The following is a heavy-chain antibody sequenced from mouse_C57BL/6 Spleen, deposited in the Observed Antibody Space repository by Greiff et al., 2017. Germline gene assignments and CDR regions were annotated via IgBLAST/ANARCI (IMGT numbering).Heavy chain of an antibody. D-gene: IGHD1-1*01. V-gene: IGHV1-55*01. CDR1: GYTFTSYW. J-gene: IGHJ1*03. Sequence: QVQLKQPGAELVKPGASVKMSCKASGYTFTSYWITWVKQRPGQGLEWIGDIYPGSGSTNYNEKFKSKATLTVDTSSSTAYMQLSSLTSEDSAVYYCARSYYGSSYWYFEVWGTGTTVTVSS. CDR2: IYPGSGST. CDR3: ARSYYGSSYWYFEV.